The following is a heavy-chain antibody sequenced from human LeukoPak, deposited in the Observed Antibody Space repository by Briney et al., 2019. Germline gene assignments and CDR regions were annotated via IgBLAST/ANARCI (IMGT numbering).Heavy chain of an antibody. CDR3: ARGTGYANWFDP. CDR2: INHSEST. J-gene: IGHJ5*02. Sequence: SETLSLTCAVYGGSFSGYYWSWIRQPPGKGLEWIGEINHSESTNYNPSLKSRVTISVDTSKNQFSLKLSSVTAADTAVYYCARGTGYANWFDPWGQGTLVTVSS. D-gene: IGHD5-18*01. CDR1: GGSFSGYY. V-gene: IGHV4-34*01.